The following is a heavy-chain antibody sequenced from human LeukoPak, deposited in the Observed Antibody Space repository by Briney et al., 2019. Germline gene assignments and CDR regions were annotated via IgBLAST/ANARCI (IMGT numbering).Heavy chain of an antibody. CDR2: IIPIFGTA. D-gene: IGHD1-26*01. V-gene: IGHV1-69*05. CDR1: GGTFSSYA. CDR3: ARDGGSFSYNMDV. Sequence: ASVKVSCKASGGTFSSYAISWVRQAPGQGLEWMGGIIPIFGTANYAQKFQGRVTMTSDTSTSTVYMELSSLRSEDTAVYFCARDGGSFSYNMDVWGQGTTVTVSS. J-gene: IGHJ6*02.